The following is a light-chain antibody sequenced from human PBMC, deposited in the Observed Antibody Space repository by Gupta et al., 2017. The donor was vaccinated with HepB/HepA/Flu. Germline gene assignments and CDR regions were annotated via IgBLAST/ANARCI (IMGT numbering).Light chain of an antibody. CDR2: DVF. V-gene: IGKV3-11*01. J-gene: IGKJ4*01. Sequence: EIVLTQSPVTLSLSPGERATLSCRASQSVSTSFAWYQQKTGQAPRLLIYDVFKRATGIPARFSGSGSGTDCTLTISSLEPEDFAVYYCQQRGNWPLTFGGGTKVEIK. CDR1: QSVSTS. CDR3: QQRGNWPLT.